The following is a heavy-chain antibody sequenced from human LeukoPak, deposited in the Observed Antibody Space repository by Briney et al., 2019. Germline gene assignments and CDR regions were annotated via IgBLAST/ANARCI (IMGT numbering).Heavy chain of an antibody. D-gene: IGHD3-3*01. Sequence: PGGSLRLSCAASGFSFRDFWMNWIRQAPGKGLEWIGEINHSGSTNYNPSLKSRVTISVDTSKNRFSLKLSSVTAADTAVYYCARAETNHYDFWSGYSSGWGYYYGMDVWGQGTTVTVSS. CDR3: ARAETNHYDFWSGYSSGWGYYYGMDV. CDR2: INHSGST. V-gene: IGHV4-34*01. CDR1: GFSFRDFW. J-gene: IGHJ6*02.